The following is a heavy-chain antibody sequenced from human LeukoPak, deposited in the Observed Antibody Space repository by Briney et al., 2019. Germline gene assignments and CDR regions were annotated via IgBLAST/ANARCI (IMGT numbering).Heavy chain of an antibody. J-gene: IGHJ4*02. CDR3: ARRSGYESFDY. Sequence: GASVKVSCKASGYTFTSYDINWVRQAPGQGLEWMGWIISNNDNTDYAQKFQGRLTITRDTSISTSYMELSSLRSEDTAVYYCARRSGYESFDYWGQGTLVTVSS. D-gene: IGHD3-3*01. V-gene: IGHV1-8*01. CDR2: IISNNDNT. CDR1: GYTFTSYD.